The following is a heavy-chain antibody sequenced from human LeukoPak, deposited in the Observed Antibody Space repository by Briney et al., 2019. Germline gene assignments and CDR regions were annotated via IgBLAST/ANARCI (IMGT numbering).Heavy chain of an antibody. D-gene: IGHD3-10*01. Sequence: GGSLRLSCVASGFTFSSNGMHWVRQAPGKGLEWVTFIQYDGSKKYYADSVKGRFTISRDNSKNTLYLEMDSLRAEDTAVYYCAKDIGSYYDYWGQGILVTVSS. CDR1: GFTFSSNG. CDR3: AKDIGSYYDY. V-gene: IGHV3-30*02. CDR2: IQYDGSKK. J-gene: IGHJ4*02.